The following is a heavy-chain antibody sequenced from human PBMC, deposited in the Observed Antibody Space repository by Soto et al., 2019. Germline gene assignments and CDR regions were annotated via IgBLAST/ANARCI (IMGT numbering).Heavy chain of an antibody. D-gene: IGHD3-9*01. CDR2: IYYSGST. CDR3: ARTILTGYYTRTYYFDY. Sequence: PSETLSLTCTVSGGSISSYYWSWIRQPPGKGLEWIGYIYYSGSTNYNPSLKSRVTISVDTSKNQFSLKLSSVTAADTAVYYFARTILTGYYTRTYYFDYWGQGTLVTVSS. CDR1: GGSISSYY. V-gene: IGHV4-59*01. J-gene: IGHJ4*02.